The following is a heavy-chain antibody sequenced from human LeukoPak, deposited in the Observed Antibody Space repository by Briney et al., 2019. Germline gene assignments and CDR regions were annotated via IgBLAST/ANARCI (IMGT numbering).Heavy chain of an antibody. CDR2: ISYDGSNK. CDR1: GFTFSSYA. J-gene: IGHJ4*02. CDR3: AREVSEGFDF. D-gene: IGHD3-22*01. V-gene: IGHV3-30-3*01. Sequence: HPGRSLRLSCAASGFTFSSYAMHWVRQAPGKGLEWAAVISYDGSNKYYADSVKGRFTISRDNAKNSLYLQMNSLRAEDTALYYCAREVSEGFDFWGQGTLVTVSS.